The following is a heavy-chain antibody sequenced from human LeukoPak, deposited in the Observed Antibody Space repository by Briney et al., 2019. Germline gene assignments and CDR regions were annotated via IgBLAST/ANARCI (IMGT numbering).Heavy chain of an antibody. J-gene: IGHJ6*02. CDR2: ISDNAGAI. CDR1: GFTFSDYA. Sequence: SGGSLRLSCAASGFTFSDYAMSWVRQAPGEGLEWVSSISDNAGAIHYADSVKGRFTISRDNSKNTLYLQMNSLRAEDTAVYYCAKSGGLSGSGRLAMDVWGQGTTVTVSS. D-gene: IGHD3-10*01. V-gene: IGHV3-23*01. CDR3: AKSGGLSGSGRLAMDV.